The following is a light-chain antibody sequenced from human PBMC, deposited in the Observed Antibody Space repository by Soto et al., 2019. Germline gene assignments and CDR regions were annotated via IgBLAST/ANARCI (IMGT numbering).Light chain of an antibody. CDR1: QNIGYW. V-gene: IGKV1-5*03. J-gene: IGKJ1*01. CDR3: QQYNTYSRP. CDR2: KAS. Sequence: DIQMTQSPSTLSASVGDRVTITCRASQNIGYWLAWYQQKPGKAPNLLIYKASNLESGVPSRFSGSGSGTEFTLTISSLQPHDFATYYCQQYNTYSRPFGQGTKVEI.